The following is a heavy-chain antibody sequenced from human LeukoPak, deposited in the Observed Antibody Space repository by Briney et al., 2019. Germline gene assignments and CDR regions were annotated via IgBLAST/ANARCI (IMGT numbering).Heavy chain of an antibody. J-gene: IGHJ4*02. CDR1: GGSSSSGSYY. CDR3: ARDRGYGDSS. CDR2: IYTSGST. Sequence: SQTLSLTCTLSGGSSSSGSYYWSWIRQPPGKGLVWIGRIYTSGSTNYNPSLKSRVTISVDTSKNQFSLKLSSVTAADTAVYYCARDRGYGDSSWGQGTLVTVSS. V-gene: IGHV4-61*02. D-gene: IGHD4-17*01.